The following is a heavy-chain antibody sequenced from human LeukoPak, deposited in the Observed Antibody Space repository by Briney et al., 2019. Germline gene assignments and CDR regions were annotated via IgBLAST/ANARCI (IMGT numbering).Heavy chain of an antibody. CDR1: GFTFSSYA. CDR3: AKIPEYCSSTSCSDY. CDR2: ISGSGGST. D-gene: IGHD2-2*01. J-gene: IGHJ4*02. V-gene: IGHV3-23*01. Sequence: PGGSLRLSCAASGFTFSSYAMSRVRQAPGKGLEWVSAISGSGGSTYYADSVKGRFTISRDNSKNTLYLQMNSLRAEDTAVYYCAKIPEYCSSTSCSDYWGQGTLVTVSS.